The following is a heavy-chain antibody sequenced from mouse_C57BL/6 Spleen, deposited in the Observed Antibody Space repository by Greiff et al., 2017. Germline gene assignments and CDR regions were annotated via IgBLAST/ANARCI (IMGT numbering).Heavy chain of an antibody. CDR2: IYPRSGNT. D-gene: IGHD2-4*01. J-gene: IGHJ2*01. CDR3: ALYDYDGNFDY. CDR1: GYTFTSYG. Sequence: QVQLKESGAELARPGASVKLSCKASGYTFTSYGISWVKQRTGQGLEWIGEIYPRSGNTYYNEKFKGKATLTADKSSSTAYMELRSLTSEDSAVYFCALYDYDGNFDYWGQGTTLTVSS. V-gene: IGHV1-81*01.